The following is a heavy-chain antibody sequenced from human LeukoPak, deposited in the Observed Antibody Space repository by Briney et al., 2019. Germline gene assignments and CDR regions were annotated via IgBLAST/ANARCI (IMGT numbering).Heavy chain of an antibody. D-gene: IGHD6-19*01. Sequence: ASVKVSCKASGYTFTGYHMHWVRQAPGQGLEWMGWISTYNGNTDYAQKLQGRVTLTTDTSTSTAYMELRSLRSDDPAVYYCARTSRIAVAGTYFDYWGQGTLVTVSS. V-gene: IGHV1-18*04. J-gene: IGHJ4*02. CDR3: ARTSRIAVAGTYFDY. CDR2: ISTYNGNT. CDR1: GYTFTGYH.